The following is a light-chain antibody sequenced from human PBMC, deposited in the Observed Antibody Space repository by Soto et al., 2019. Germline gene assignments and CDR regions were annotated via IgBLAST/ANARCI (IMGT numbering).Light chain of an antibody. Sequence: QSVLTQPPSASGTPGQRVTISCSGSSSNIGSYDVHWYQHLPGTAPKVLIYRNNQRPSGVPDRFSGSKSGTSASLAISGLRSEDEADYYGAVWDASLSGHVFGTGTKVTVL. CDR3: AVWDASLSGHV. V-gene: IGLV1-47*01. J-gene: IGLJ1*01. CDR2: RNN. CDR1: SSNIGSYD.